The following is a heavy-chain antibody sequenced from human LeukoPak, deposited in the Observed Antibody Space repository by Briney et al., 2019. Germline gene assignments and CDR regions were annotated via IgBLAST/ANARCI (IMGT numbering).Heavy chain of an antibody. CDR1: GYTLTELS. J-gene: IGHJ6*02. V-gene: IGHV1-24*01. D-gene: IGHD2-2*01. CDR3: ATAYCSSTSCPLGMDV. CDR2: FDPEDGET. Sequence: ASVKVSCKVSGYTLTELSMHWVRQALGRGLEWMGGFDPEDGETIYAQKFQGRVTMTEDTSTDTAYMELSSLRSEDTAVYYCATAYCSSTSCPLGMDVWGQGTTVTVSS.